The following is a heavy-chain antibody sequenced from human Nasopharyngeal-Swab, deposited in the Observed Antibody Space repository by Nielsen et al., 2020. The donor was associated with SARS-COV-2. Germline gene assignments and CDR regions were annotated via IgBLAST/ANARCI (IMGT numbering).Heavy chain of an antibody. CDR2: INTNTGNP. CDR3: ARDGRTTIFGVVIIDYYYGMDV. CDR1: GYTFTSYA. Sequence: ASVKVSCKASGYTFTSYAMNWARQAPGQGLEWMGWINTNTGNPTYAQGFTGRFVFSLDTSVSTAYLQISSLKAEDTAVYYCARDGRTTIFGVVIIDYYYGMDVWGQGTTVTVSS. D-gene: IGHD3-3*01. V-gene: IGHV7-4-1*02. J-gene: IGHJ6*02.